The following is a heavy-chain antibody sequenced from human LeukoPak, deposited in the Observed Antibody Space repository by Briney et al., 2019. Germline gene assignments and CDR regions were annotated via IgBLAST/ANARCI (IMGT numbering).Heavy chain of an antibody. CDR2: INPGGGST. Sequence: ASVKVSCKASGYTFTSYYTHWVRQVPGQGLEWMGVINPGGGSTSYAQKFQGRVTMTRDTSTSTVYMELSSLRSEDTAVYYCASKDTSGWYEEAWGQGSLVTVSS. J-gene: IGHJ5*02. CDR1: GYTFTSYY. CDR3: ASKDTSGWYEEA. V-gene: IGHV1-46*01. D-gene: IGHD6-19*01.